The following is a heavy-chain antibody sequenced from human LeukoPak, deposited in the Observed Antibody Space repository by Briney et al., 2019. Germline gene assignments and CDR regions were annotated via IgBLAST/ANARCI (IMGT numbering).Heavy chain of an antibody. Sequence: KPSETLSLTCTVSGGSITGYYWSWIRQPPGKGMEWIGYINNRGITHYNPSLKSRVTISIDTSKNQFSLKLSSVTAADTAVYYCARRLGDSIVVVVAAKGRENWFDPLGPGNPGHRLL. J-gene: IGHJ5*02. D-gene: IGHD2-15*01. CDR2: INNRGIT. CDR3: ARRLGDSIVVVVAAKGRENWFDP. CDR1: GGSITGYY. V-gene: IGHV4-59*12.